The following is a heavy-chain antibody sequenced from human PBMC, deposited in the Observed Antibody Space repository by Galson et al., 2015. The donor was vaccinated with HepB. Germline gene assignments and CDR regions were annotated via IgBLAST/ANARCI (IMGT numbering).Heavy chain of an antibody. CDR2: IHYSGST. CDR3: ATWLTYCFDY. J-gene: IGHJ4*02. D-gene: IGHD4/OR15-4a*01. CDR1: GGSISSDDFY. Sequence: TLSLTCTVSGGSISSDDFYWSWIRQPPGKGLEWIGYIHYSGSTFYNPSLKSRVTISVDTSKNQFSLKLSSMTAADTAVYYCATWLTYCFDYWGQGALVTVSS. V-gene: IGHV4-30-4*01.